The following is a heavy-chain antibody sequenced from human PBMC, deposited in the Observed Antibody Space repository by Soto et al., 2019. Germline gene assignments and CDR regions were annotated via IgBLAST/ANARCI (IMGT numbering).Heavy chain of an antibody. J-gene: IGHJ6*02. V-gene: IGHV1-69*13. CDR2: IIPIFGTA. CDR1: GGTFSSYA. CDR3: ARGYYDFWSGSDSRGGYYYGMDV. D-gene: IGHD3-3*01. Sequence: ASVKVSCKASGGTFSSYAISWVRQAPGQGLEWMGGIIPIFGTANYAQKFQGRVTITADESTSTAYMELSSLRSEDTAVYYCARGYYDFWSGSDSRGGYYYGMDVWGQGTTVTVSS.